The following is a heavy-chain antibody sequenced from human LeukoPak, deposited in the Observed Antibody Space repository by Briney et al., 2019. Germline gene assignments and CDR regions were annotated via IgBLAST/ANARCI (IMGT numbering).Heavy chain of an antibody. V-gene: IGHV3-23*01. CDR1: GFTFSTFA. CDR2: IFPSGGEI. Sequence: GGSLRLSCEASGFTFSTFAMIWVRQPPEKGLEWVSSIFPSGGEIHYADSVKGRFTISRDNAKNSLYLQMNSLRAEDTAVYYCAELGITMIGGVWGKGTTVTISS. CDR3: AELGITMIGGV. D-gene: IGHD3-10*02. J-gene: IGHJ6*04.